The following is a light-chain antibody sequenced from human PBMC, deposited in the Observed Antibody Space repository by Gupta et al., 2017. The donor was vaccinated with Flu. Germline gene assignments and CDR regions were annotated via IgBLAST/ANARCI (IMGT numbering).Light chain of an antibody. Sequence: QSVLTQPPSASGTPGQRVTISCSGSSSNIGSNYVYWYQQPPGPAPKPLIFRNNQRPSGGPDRFSGSKSGSSASLAISGLRSEDEADYYCDAWDDSLSGTNWVFGGGTKLTVL. CDR2: RNN. CDR3: DAWDDSLSGTNWV. CDR1: SSNIGSNY. V-gene: IGLV1-47*01. J-gene: IGLJ3*02.